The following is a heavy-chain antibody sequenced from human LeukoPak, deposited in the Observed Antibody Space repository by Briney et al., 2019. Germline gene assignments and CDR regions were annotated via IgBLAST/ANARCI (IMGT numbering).Heavy chain of an antibody. CDR1: GGSISSGGYS. Sequence: SETRSLTCAVSGGSISSGGYSWSWIRQPPGKGLEWIGYIYHSGSTYYNPSLKSRVTISVDRSKNQFSLKLSSVTAADTAVYYCARDREAILDYWGQGTLVTVSS. J-gene: IGHJ4*02. D-gene: IGHD3-3*01. CDR3: ARDREAILDY. V-gene: IGHV4-30-2*01. CDR2: IYHSGST.